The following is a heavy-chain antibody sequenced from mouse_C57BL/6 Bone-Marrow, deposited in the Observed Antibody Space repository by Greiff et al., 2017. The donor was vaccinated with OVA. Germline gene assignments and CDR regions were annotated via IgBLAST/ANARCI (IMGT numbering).Heavy chain of an antibody. CDR2: IWSDGST. CDR1: GFSLTSYG. CDR3: ARHLIPYYAMDY. Sequence: VQLQQSGPGLVAPSQSLSITCTVSGFSLTSYGVHWVRQPPGKGLEWLVVIWSDGSTTYNSALKSRLSISKDNSKSQVFLKMNSLQTDDTAMYYCARHLIPYYAMDYWGQGTSVTVSS. V-gene: IGHV2-6-1*01. J-gene: IGHJ4*01.